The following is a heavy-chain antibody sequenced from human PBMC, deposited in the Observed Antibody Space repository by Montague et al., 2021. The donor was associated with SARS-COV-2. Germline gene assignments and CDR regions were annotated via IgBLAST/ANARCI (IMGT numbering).Heavy chain of an antibody. J-gene: IGHJ4*02. CDR2: ISYDGSNK. Sequence: SLRLSCAASGFTFSSYAMHWVRRAPGKGLEWVAVISYDGSNKYYADSVKGRFTISGDNSKNTLYLQMNSLRAEDTAVYYCARDNYDYVWGSYRYIYWGQGTLVTVSS. CDR1: GFTFSSYA. D-gene: IGHD3-16*02. V-gene: IGHV3-30*04. CDR3: ARDNYDYVWGSYRYIY.